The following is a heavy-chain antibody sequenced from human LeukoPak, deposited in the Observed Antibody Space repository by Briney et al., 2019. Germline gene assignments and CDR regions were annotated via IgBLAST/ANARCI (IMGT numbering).Heavy chain of an antibody. J-gene: IGHJ4*02. CDR2: ITTGDGNT. D-gene: IGHD3-22*01. CDR1: GFTFSSYT. V-gene: IGHV3-23*01. CDR3: AKDPDSSGYYYFDY. Sequence: GGSLRLSCTASGFTFSSYTMTWVRQAPGKGLKWVSTITTGDGNTYYADSVKGRFTVSGDDSKNTLYLQMNSLRAEDTAVYYCAKDPDSSGYYYFDYWGQGTLVTVSS.